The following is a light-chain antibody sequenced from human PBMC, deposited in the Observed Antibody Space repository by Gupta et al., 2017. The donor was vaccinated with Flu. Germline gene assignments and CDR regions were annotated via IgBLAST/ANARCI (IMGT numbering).Light chain of an antibody. CDR1: QGISSY. J-gene: IGKJ3*01. Sequence: PASLSASTGDRVTITCRASQGISSYLAWYQQKPGKAPKLLIYAASTLQSGVPSRFSGSGSGTDFTLTISCLQSEDFATYYCQQYYSYPLSFGPGTKVDIK. V-gene: IGKV1-8*01. CDR2: AAS. CDR3: QQYYSYPLS.